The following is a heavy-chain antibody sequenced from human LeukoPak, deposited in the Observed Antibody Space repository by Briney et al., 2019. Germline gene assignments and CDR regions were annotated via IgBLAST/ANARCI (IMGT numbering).Heavy chain of an antibody. CDR3: ARNDALGDNALDI. J-gene: IGHJ3*02. D-gene: IGHD3-16*01. Sequence: GGSLRLSCAASGFTFSSYGMHWVRQAPGKGLEWVAVILNDGSQEKYADSVKGRFTISRDNSKNTLFLQMNSLRAEDTAVYYCARNDALGDNALDIWGQGTMVTVSS. CDR1: GFTFSSYG. V-gene: IGHV3-33*01. CDR2: ILNDGSQE.